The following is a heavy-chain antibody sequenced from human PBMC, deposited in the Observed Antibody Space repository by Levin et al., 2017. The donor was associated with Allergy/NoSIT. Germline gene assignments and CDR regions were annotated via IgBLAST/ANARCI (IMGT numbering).Heavy chain of an antibody. CDR1: GFTFSNAW. CDR2: IKSKTDGGTT. V-gene: IGHV3-15*01. D-gene: IGHD6-19*01. Sequence: GGSLRLSCAASGFTFSNAWMSWVRQAPGKGLEWVGRIKSKTDGGTTDYAAPVKGRFTISRDDSKNTLYLQMNSLKTEDTAVYYCTTDRVGWYFKEYGMDVWGQGTTVTVSS. CDR3: TTDRVGWYFKEYGMDV. J-gene: IGHJ6*02.